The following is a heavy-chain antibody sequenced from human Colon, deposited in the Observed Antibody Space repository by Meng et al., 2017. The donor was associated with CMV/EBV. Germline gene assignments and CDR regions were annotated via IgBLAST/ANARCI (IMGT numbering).Heavy chain of an antibody. V-gene: IGHV3-66*04. CDR3: ARQVSSSSTYVS. D-gene: IGHD2-2*01. CDR2: LYSGGIA. CDR1: GFTVSNSY. Sequence: GRLGGSGVCFVQPGAFLRLSCAASGFTVSNSYMSWVRQAPGKGLEWVSALYSGGIAYYADSVKGRFAISADNSKNTLYLQMDGLRAEDTAVYYCARQVSSSSTYVSWGQGTLVTVSS. J-gene: IGHJ5*02.